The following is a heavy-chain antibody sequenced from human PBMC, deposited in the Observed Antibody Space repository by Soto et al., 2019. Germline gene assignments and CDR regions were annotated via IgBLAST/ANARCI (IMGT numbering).Heavy chain of an antibody. CDR2: INHSGST. Sequence: PSETLSVTCAVYGGSFRDYYWSWGRQPPGKGLEWIGQINHSGSTNYNPSLKSRVTISVDTSKNQFSLKLSSVTAADTAVYYCARTSRFDSWGQGTLVTVSS. J-gene: IGHJ4*02. CDR1: GGSFRDYY. V-gene: IGHV4-34*01. CDR3: ARTSRFDS. D-gene: IGHD6-6*01.